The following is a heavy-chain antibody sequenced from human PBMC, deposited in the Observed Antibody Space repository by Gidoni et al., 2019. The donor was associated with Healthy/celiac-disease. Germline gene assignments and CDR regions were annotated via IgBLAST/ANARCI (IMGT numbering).Heavy chain of an antibody. D-gene: IGHD3-22*01. J-gene: IGHJ1*01. CDR1: GFPFSSYS. CDR3: ARESTMIACGYFQH. Sequence: EVQLVESGGGLVQPGGSLRLSCEASGFPFSSYSMNWVRQAPGKGLECVSYISSSSSTIYYADSVKGRFTISRDNAKNSLYLQMNSLRAEDTAVYYCARESTMIACGYFQHWGQGTLVTVSS. CDR2: ISSSSSTI. V-gene: IGHV3-48*01.